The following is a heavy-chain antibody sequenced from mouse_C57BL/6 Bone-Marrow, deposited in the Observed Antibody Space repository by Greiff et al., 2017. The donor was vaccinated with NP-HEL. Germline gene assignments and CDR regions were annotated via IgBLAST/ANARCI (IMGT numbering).Heavy chain of an antibody. CDR1: GYTFTSYW. J-gene: IGHJ2*01. CDR2: INPSKGGT. V-gene: IGHV1-53*01. D-gene: IGHD2-4*01. Sequence: QVQLQQPGTELVKPGASVKLSCKASGYTFTSYWMHWVKQRPGQGLEWIGNINPSKGGTNYNEKFKSKATLTVDKSSSTAYMQLSSLTSEDSAVYYCARAGVYDYDYFDYWGQGTTLTVSS. CDR3: ARAGVYDYDYFDY.